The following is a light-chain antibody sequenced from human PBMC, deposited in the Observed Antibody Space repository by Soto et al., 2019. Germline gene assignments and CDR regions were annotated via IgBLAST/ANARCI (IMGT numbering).Light chain of an antibody. CDR2: AAS. Sequence: DIQMTQSPSSLSASVGDRVTVTCRASQTIYNYLNWYQQKPGKAPNLLIYAASRLQSGVPSRFSGSGSGTDFTLTITSLQSEDFAIYFCQQSYNTSPTFGQGTKVEVK. J-gene: IGKJ1*01. V-gene: IGKV1-39*01. CDR1: QTIYNY. CDR3: QQSYNTSPT.